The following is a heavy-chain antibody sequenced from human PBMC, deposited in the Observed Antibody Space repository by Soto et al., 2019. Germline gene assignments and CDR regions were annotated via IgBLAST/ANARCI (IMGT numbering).Heavy chain of an antibody. V-gene: IGHV1-8*01. Sequence: QVQLVQSGAEVKKPGASVKVSCKASGYTFTSYDINWERQATGQGLEWMGWMNPNSGNTGYAQKFQGRVTMTRNTSISTAYMELSSLRSEDTAVYYCARGASAPDCSSTSCYTGGEGDYWGQGTLVTVSS. CDR3: ARGASAPDCSSTSCYTGGEGDY. CDR1: GYTFTSYD. J-gene: IGHJ4*02. D-gene: IGHD2-2*02. CDR2: MNPNSGNT.